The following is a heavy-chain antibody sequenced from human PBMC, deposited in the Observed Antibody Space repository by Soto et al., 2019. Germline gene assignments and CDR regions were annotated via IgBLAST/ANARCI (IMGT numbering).Heavy chain of an antibody. V-gene: IGHV3-23*01. J-gene: IGHJ5*02. D-gene: IGHD3-22*01. Sequence: GGSLRLSCAASGFTFSSYAMSWVRQAPGKGLEWVSAISGSGGSTYYADSVKGRFTISRDNSKNTLYLQMNSLRAEDTAVYYCAKDWAPDSSGYYYDWFDPWGRGTLVTVSS. CDR1: GFTFSSYA. CDR2: ISGSGGST. CDR3: AKDWAPDSSGYYYDWFDP.